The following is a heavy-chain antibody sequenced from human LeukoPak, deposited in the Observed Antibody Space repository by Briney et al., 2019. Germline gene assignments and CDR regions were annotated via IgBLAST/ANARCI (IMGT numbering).Heavy chain of an antibody. D-gene: IGHD3-22*01. CDR2: ISSSSSSI. CDR1: GFAFSSYS. CDR3: ARDPWDDNSGFPGDY. J-gene: IGHJ4*02. V-gene: IGHV3-48*02. Sequence: GGSLRLSCTTFGFAFSSYSMNWVRQAPGKGLEWLSYISSSSSSIYYADSAMGRFTISRDNAKKSLYLQMNSLRDEDTAVYYCARDPWDDNSGFPGDYWGQGSLVTVSS.